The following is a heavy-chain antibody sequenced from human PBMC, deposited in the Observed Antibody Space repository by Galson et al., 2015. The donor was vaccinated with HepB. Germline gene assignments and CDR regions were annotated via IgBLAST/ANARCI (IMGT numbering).Heavy chain of an antibody. V-gene: IGHV1-2*02. Sequence: SVKVSCKASGYTFTGYYMHWVRQAPGQGLEWMGWINPNSGGTNYAQKFQGRVTMTRDTSISTAYMELSRLRSDDTAVYYCARPDWLLLDAFDIWGQGTMVTVSS. J-gene: IGHJ3*02. CDR2: INPNSGGT. CDR1: GYTFTGYY. CDR3: ARPDWLLLDAFDI. D-gene: IGHD3-9*01.